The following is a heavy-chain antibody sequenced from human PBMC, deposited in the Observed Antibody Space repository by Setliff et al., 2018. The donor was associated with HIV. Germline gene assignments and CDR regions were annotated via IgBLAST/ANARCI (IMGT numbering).Heavy chain of an antibody. V-gene: IGHV1-18*01. CDR1: GYTFSSHG. Sequence: ASVKVSCKASGYTFSSHGITWVRQVPGQGLEWMGWISDYTGNTNYAQKFQARVTMTIDPSTTTAYMELRSLRADDTALYYCARYASYTSDWREAFDIWGQGTMVTVSS. D-gene: IGHD6-19*01. CDR2: ISDYTGNT. J-gene: IGHJ3*02. CDR3: ARYASYTSDWREAFDI.